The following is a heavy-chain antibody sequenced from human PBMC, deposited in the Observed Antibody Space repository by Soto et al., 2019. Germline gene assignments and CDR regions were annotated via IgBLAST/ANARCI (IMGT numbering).Heavy chain of an antibody. CDR3: TRIVGGNHVNF. J-gene: IGHJ4*02. D-gene: IGHD6-19*01. V-gene: IGHV4-38-2*01. CDR1: HQSTTSDYF. CDR2: IYHSGNT. Sequence: PSETLSLTCFVTHQSTTSDYFWGWFRQPPGKGLEWIGSIYHSGNTYYYAPLRSRVTISVDTSKNQFSLKLTSVTAGDTAVYFCTRIVGGNHVNFWGQGTLVTVSS.